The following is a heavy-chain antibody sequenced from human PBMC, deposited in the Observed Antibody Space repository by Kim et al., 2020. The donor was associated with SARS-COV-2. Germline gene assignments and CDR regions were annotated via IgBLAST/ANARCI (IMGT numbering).Heavy chain of an antibody. V-gene: IGHV1-46*01. CDR2: GST. Sequence: GSTSYAQRFQGGVTMTRDTSTSTVYMELSSLRSEDTAVYYCARDLFQAFDIWGQGTMLTVSS. J-gene: IGHJ3*02. CDR3: ARDLFQAFDI.